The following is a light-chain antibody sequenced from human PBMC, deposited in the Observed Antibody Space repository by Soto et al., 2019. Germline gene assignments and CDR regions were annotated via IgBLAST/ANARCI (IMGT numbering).Light chain of an antibody. J-gene: IGKJ2*01. CDR3: QQYGSSRT. CDR1: QSVSSSY. Sequence: IVLTQSPGTLSLSPGERATLSCRASQSVSSSYLAWYQQKPGQAPRLLIYGASSRATGIPDRFSGSGSGTDFTLTISRLAPEDFAVYYCQQYGSSRTFGQGTKLDIK. CDR2: GAS. V-gene: IGKV3-20*01.